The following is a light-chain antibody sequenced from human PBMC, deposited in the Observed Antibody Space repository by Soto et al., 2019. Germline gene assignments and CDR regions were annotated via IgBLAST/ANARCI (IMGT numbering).Light chain of an antibody. V-gene: IGLV1-44*01. J-gene: IGLJ1*01. CDR1: SSNIGTNT. CDR3: AAWDDSLNGYV. Sequence: QSVLTQPPSASGTPGQRVTISCSGSSSNIGTNTVNWYQQLPGTAPQLLIYSNDQRPSGGPDRFSGSKSGSTAALAISCRQSGDEDDYYCAAWDDSLNGYVFGAGTKLTVL. CDR2: SND.